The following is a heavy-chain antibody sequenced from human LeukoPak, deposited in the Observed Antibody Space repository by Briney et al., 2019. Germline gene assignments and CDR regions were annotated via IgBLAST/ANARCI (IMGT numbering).Heavy chain of an antibody. J-gene: IGHJ3*02. Sequence: SETLSLTCTVSGGSITSYYWSWIRQPAGKGLEWIGRIYTSGSTNYNPSLKSRVTMSVDTSKNQFSLKLSSVTAADTAVYYCAGEAERITIFGVVDAFDIWGQGTMVTVSS. CDR2: IYTSGST. D-gene: IGHD3-3*01. CDR3: AGEAERITIFGVVDAFDI. CDR1: GGSITSYY. V-gene: IGHV4-4*07.